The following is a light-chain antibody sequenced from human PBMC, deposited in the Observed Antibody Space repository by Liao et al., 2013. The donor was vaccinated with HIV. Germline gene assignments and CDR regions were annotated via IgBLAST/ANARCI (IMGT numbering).Light chain of an antibody. V-gene: IGLV3-1*01. CDR2: QDN. CDR1: KLGHKY. Sequence: SYELTQPPSVSVSPGQTASITCSADKLGHKYASWYQQKPGQSPILVIYQDNKRPSGIPERFSGSNSGNTATLTISGTQTMDEADYYCQAWDSSTVFGTGTKVTVL. CDR3: QAWDSSTV. J-gene: IGLJ1*01.